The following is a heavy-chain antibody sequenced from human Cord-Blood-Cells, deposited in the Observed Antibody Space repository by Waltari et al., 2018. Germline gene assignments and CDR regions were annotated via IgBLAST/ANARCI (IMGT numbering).Heavy chain of an antibody. CDR3: ARDCSGGSCYRAFDI. D-gene: IGHD2-15*01. J-gene: IGHJ3*02. CDR2: IYYSGST. Sequence: QVQLQESGPGLVKPSETLSLTCTVSGGSISSYYWSWIRQPPGKGLEWIGYIYYSGSTNYNPSLTTRVNISVATSNNQFSLKLSSVTAADTAVYYCARDCSGGSCYRAFDIWGQGTMVTVSS. V-gene: IGHV4-59*01. CDR1: GGSISSYY.